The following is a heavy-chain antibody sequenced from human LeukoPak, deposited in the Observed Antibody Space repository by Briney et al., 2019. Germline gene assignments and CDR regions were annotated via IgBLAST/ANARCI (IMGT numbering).Heavy chain of an antibody. V-gene: IGHV1-2*04. CDR3: ARLASALDWVYYFDY. D-gene: IGHD2-21*01. CDR1: GYTFTGYY. J-gene: IGHJ4*02. CDR2: INPNSGGT. Sequence: ASVKVSCKASGYTFTGYYMHWVRQAPGQGLEWMGWINPNSGGTNYAQKFQGWVTMTRDTSISTAYMELSRLRSDDTAVYYCARLASALDWVYYFDYWGQGTLVTVSS.